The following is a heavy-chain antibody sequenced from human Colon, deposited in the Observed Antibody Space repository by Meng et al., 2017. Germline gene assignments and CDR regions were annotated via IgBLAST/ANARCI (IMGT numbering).Heavy chain of an antibody. J-gene: IGHJ5*02. Sequence: SETLSLTCTVSGGSMYSYLWSWIRQSPGKGLEWIGYISYNGSTKHQPSLKSRVIISIDTSKNQFSLKVNSVTAADTAVYFCARGDPGGYYGSGSRYNWFDPWGQGTLVTVSS. D-gene: IGHD3-10*01. CDR1: GGSMYSYL. V-gene: IGHV4-59*01. CDR3: ARGDPGGYYGSGSRYNWFDP. CDR2: ISYNGST.